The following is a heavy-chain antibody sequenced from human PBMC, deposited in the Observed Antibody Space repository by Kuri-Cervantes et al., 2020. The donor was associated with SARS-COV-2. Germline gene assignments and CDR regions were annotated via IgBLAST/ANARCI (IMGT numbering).Heavy chain of an antibody. D-gene: IGHD4-11*01. Sequence: GESLKISCAASGFTFSDYYMSWIRQAPGKGLEWVSYISSSGSTIYYADSVKGRFTISRDYAKNSLYLQMNSLRAEDTAVYYCARVTTVTEGYWGQGTLVTVSS. CDR1: GFTFSDYY. CDR2: ISSSGSTI. J-gene: IGHJ4*02. CDR3: ARVTTVTEGY. V-gene: IGHV3-11*04.